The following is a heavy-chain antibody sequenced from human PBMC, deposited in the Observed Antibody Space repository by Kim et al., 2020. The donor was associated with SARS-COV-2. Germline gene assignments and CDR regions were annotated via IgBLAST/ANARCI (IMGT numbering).Heavy chain of an antibody. D-gene: IGHD6-13*01. V-gene: IGHV3-30*01. J-gene: IGHJ6*02. CDR3: ARGGSSWSFGHFYYYVMDV. Sequence: DRFTISRDNSKNTLYLQMNGLRAEDTAVYYCARGGSSWSFGHFYYYVMDVWGQGTTVFVSS.